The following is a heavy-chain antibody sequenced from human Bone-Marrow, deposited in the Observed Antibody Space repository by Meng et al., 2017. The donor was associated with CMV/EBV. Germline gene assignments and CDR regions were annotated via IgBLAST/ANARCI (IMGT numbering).Heavy chain of an antibody. CDR3: SRENSGLDY. CDR2: INPDGSER. V-gene: IGHV3-7*01. Sequence: GGSLRLSCAVSGFTLTNYWMDWVRQAPGKGLEWVANINPDGSERNYVDSVKGRFTISRDSAKNSLYLQLNSLRVEDTAVYYCSRENSGLDYWDQGTLVTVSS. CDR1: GFTLTNYW. J-gene: IGHJ4*02.